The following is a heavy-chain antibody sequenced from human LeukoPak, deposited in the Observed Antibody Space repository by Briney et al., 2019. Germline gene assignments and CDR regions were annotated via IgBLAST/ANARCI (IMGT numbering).Heavy chain of an antibody. J-gene: IGHJ4*02. CDR3: TRSDSSGYVNY. CDR1: GFTFSSYA. Sequence: GGSLRLSCAASGFTFSSYAMSWVRQAPGKGLEWVSAISGSGGSTYYADSVKGRFTISRDKSKNTLYLQMNSLRAEDTAVYYCTRSDSSGYVNYWGQGTLVTVSS. V-gene: IGHV3-23*01. D-gene: IGHD3-22*01. CDR2: ISGSGGST.